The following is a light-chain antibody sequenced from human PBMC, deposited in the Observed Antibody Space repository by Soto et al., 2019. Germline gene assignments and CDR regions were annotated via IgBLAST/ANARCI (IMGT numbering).Light chain of an antibody. CDR3: QQYGSSPYT. CDR1: QTFTNNY. V-gene: IGKV3-20*01. CDR2: AAS. J-gene: IGKJ2*01. Sequence: EIVLTQSPGTLSLSPGERAILSCRASQTFTNNYLAWYQQKPGQPPRLLIYAASSRATGIPDRFSGSGSGTDFTLIISGLEPEDSAVYYCQQYGSSPYTFGQGTKLEIK.